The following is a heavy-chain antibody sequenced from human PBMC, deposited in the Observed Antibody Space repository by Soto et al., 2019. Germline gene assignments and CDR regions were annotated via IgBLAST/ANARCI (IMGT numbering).Heavy chain of an antibody. CDR2: IYYSGST. CDR3: ATLENFNWFDP. CDR1: GGSISSSSYY. J-gene: IGHJ5*02. V-gene: IGHV4-39*01. D-gene: IGHD1-1*01. Sequence: SETLSLTCTVSGGSISSSSYYWGWIRQPPGKGLEWIGSIYYSGSTYYNPSLKSRVTISVDTSKNQFSLKLSSVTAADTAVYYCATLENFNWFDPWGQGTLVTVSS.